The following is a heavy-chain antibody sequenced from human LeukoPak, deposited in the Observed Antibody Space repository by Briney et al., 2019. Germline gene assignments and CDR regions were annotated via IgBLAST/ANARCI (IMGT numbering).Heavy chain of an antibody. CDR2: ISAYNGNT. Sequence: ASVKVSCKASGYTFTSYGISWVRQAPGQGLEWMGWISAYNGNTNYAQKLQGRVTMTTDTSTSTAYMELRSLRSDDTAVYYCARVSHYGGNSRTLGYYYYGMDVWGQGTTVTVSS. CDR3: ARVSHYGGNSRTLGYYYYGMDV. CDR1: GYTFTSYG. J-gene: IGHJ6*02. V-gene: IGHV1-18*01. D-gene: IGHD4-23*01.